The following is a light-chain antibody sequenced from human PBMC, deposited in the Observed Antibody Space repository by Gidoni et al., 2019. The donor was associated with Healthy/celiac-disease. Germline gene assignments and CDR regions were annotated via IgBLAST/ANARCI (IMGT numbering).Light chain of an antibody. CDR1: QGISSY. V-gene: IGKV1-8*01. J-gene: IGKJ2*01. Sequence: AIRMTQSPSSRSASTGDRVTITCRASQGISSYLAWYQQKPGKAPKLLIDAASTLQSGVPSRFSGSGSGTDFTLTISCLQSEDFATYYCHQYYSYPHTFGQGTKLEIK. CDR2: AAS. CDR3: HQYYSYPHT.